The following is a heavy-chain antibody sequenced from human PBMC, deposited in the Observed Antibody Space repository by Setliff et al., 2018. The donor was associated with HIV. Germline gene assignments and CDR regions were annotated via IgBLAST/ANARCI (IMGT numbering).Heavy chain of an antibody. CDR1: GFTFSNSW. D-gene: IGHD3-22*01. CDR2: IKQDGSEK. Sequence: GSLRLSCAASGFTFSNSWMSWVRQAPGKGLEWVANIKQDGSEKFYVDSVKGRFTISKDNAKSSLYLQMNSLRSDDTAVYYCGRNRGNGWYYYDSWGQGTLVTVSS. CDR3: GRNRGNGWYYYDS. V-gene: IGHV3-7*05. J-gene: IGHJ4*02.